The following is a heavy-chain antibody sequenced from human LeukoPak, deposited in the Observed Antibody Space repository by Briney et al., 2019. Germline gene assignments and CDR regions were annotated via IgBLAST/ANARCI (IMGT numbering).Heavy chain of an antibody. CDR3: ARALKIWDGDAFDI. J-gene: IGHJ3*02. V-gene: IGHV4-30-2*01. CDR2: IYHSGST. CDR1: GGSISSGGYS. Sequence: SQTLSLTCAVSGGSISSGGYSWSWIRQPPGKGLEWIGYIYHSGSTYYNPSLKSRVTISVDRSMNQFSLKLSSVTAADTAVYYCARALKIWDGDAFDIWGQGTMVTVSS. D-gene: IGHD1-26*01.